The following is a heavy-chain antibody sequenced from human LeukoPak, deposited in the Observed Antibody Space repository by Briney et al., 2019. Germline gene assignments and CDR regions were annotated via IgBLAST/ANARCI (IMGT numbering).Heavy chain of an antibody. CDR1: GFTFTSSA. J-gene: IGHJ5*02. D-gene: IGHD3-10*01. Sequence: ASVKVSCKASGFTFTSSAMHWVRQAPGQGLEWMGWINPNSGGTNYAQKFQGRVTMTRDTSISTAYMELSRLRSDDTAVYYCARGFTMVRGVRSWFDPWGQGTLVTVSS. CDR3: ARGFTMVRGVRSWFDP. V-gene: IGHV1-2*02. CDR2: INPNSGGT.